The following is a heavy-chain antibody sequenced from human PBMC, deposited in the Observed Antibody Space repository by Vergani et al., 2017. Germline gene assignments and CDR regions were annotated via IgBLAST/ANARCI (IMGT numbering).Heavy chain of an antibody. CDR2: IIPIFGTA. Sequence: QVQLVQSGAEVKQPGSSVKVSCKASGDTFSSYAISWVRQAPGQGLEWMGRIIPIFGTANYAQKFQGRVTITADKSTSTAYMELSSLRSEDTAVYYCARSSYCSSTSCYTNGDYWGQGTLVTVSS. V-gene: IGHV1-69*14. J-gene: IGHJ4*02. CDR1: GDTFSSYA. CDR3: ARSSYCSSTSCYTNGDY. D-gene: IGHD2-2*02.